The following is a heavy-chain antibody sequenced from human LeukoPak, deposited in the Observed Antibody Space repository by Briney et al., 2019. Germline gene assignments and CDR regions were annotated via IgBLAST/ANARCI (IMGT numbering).Heavy chain of an antibody. J-gene: IGHJ3*02. CDR3: AKRYYYDSSGPDAFDI. Sequence: GGSLRLPCAASGFTFSSYGMHWVRQAPGKGLEWVAFIRYDGSNKYYADSVKGRFTISRDNSKNTLYLQMNSLRAEDTAVYYCAKRYYYDSSGPDAFDIWGQGTMVTVSS. D-gene: IGHD3-22*01. V-gene: IGHV3-30*02. CDR2: IRYDGSNK. CDR1: GFTFSSYG.